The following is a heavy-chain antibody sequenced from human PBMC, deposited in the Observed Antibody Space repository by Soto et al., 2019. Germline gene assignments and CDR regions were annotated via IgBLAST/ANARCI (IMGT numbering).Heavy chain of an antibody. Sequence: QVQLVESGGGVVQPGRSLRLSCAASGFSFSNYAMHWVRQAPGKGLEWLAIISYDGDNEYYADSVRGRFTISRDNSNNSLHLKXNNLRHEDTAVYYCAKDGGPVYCNSPGCSAKHFDYWGQGTLVTVSS. CDR1: GFSFSNYA. D-gene: IGHD2-2*01. CDR2: ISYDGDNE. CDR3: AKDGGPVYCNSPGCSAKHFDY. J-gene: IGHJ4*02. V-gene: IGHV3-30*18.